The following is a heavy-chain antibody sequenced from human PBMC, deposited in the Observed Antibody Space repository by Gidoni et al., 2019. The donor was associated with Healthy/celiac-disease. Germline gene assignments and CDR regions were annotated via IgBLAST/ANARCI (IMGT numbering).Heavy chain of an antibody. J-gene: IGHJ5*02. V-gene: IGHV3-33*01. CDR1: GFTFSSYG. Sequence: QVQLVESGGGVVQPGRSLRLSCAASGFTFSSYGMHWVRQAPGKGLEWVAVIWYDGSNKYYADSVKGRFTISRDNSKNTLYLQMNSLRAEDTAVYYCARDRHNRITMVRGVIRNWFDPWGQGTLVTVSS. CDR2: IWYDGSNK. D-gene: IGHD3-10*01. CDR3: ARDRHNRITMVRGVIRNWFDP.